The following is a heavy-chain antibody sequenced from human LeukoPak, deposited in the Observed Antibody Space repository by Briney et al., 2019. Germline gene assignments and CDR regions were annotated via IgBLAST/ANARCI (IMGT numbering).Heavy chain of an antibody. CDR3: ARVAPSYYYYMDV. V-gene: IGHV3-53*01. CDR1: GFTVSSNY. J-gene: IGHJ6*03. CDR2: IYSGGST. Sequence: GGSLRLSCAASGFTVSSNYMSWVRQAPGKGLEWVSVIYSGGSTYYADSVKGRFTISRDNSKNTLYLQMNSLRAEDTAVYYCARVAPSYYYYMDVWGKGTTVTVSS.